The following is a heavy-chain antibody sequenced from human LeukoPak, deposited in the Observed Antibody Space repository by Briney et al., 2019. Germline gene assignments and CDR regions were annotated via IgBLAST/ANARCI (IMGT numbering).Heavy chain of an antibody. Sequence: GGSLRLSCAASGFSFSSYGMHWVRQAPGKGLVWVSRINSDGSSTAYADSVKGRSSISRDNAKNTLYLHLDSLRAEDTGVYYCARAVRAHPPADFWGQGTLVTVSS. V-gene: IGHV3-74*01. CDR2: INSDGSST. D-gene: IGHD3-3*01. CDR1: GFSFSSYG. J-gene: IGHJ4*02. CDR3: ARAVRAHPPADF.